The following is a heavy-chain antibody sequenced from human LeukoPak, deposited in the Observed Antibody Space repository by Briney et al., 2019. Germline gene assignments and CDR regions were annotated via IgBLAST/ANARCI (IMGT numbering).Heavy chain of an antibody. V-gene: IGHV4-4*07. J-gene: IGHJ5*02. CDR2: IYTSGST. Sequence: SETLSLTCAVYGGSFSGYYWSWIRQPAGKGLEWIGRIYTSGSTNYNPSLKSRVTISVDTSKNQFSLKLSSVTAADTAVYCCARDLYGGNSVYWFDPWGQGTLVTVSS. D-gene: IGHD4-23*01. CDR1: GGSFSGYY. CDR3: ARDLYGGNSVYWFDP.